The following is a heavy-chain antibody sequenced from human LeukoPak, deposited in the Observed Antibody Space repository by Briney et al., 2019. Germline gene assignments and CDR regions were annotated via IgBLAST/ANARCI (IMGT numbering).Heavy chain of an antibody. CDR3: AMRDRGYGLDI. Sequence: GGSLRLSCAASGFSLRAYDLIWVRQAPGKGLDWVSIINGGGDIMMYEDSVKGRFTISRDNSKNTFYLQMNSLRVEDTAVYYCAMRDRGYGLDIWGQGAMVTVSS. D-gene: IGHD3-10*01. CDR1: GFSLRAYD. CDR2: INGGGDIM. V-gene: IGHV3-23*01. J-gene: IGHJ3*02.